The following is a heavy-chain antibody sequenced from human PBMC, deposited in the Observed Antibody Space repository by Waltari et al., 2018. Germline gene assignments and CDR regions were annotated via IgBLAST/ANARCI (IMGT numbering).Heavy chain of an antibody. J-gene: IGHJ4*02. CDR3: ARARYYYDSSGYYPVVDY. Sequence: EVQLVESGGGLVQPGGSLSLPCAASGFTFISYWLSWFRKPPGKGLEWVANIKQDGSEKYYVDSVKGRFTISRDNAKNSLYLQMNSLRAEDTAVYYCARARYYYDSSGYYPVVDYWGQGTLVTVSS. CDR1: GFTFISYW. CDR2: IKQDGSEK. D-gene: IGHD3-22*01. V-gene: IGHV3-7*01.